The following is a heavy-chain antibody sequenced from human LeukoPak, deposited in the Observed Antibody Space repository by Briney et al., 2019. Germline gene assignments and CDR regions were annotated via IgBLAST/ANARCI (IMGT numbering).Heavy chain of an antibody. V-gene: IGHV3-23*01. CDR1: GFTFSSYA. CDR2: ISGSGGST. CDR3: AKLRGVPAAIFHNWFDP. J-gene: IGHJ5*02. Sequence: GGSLRLSCAASGFTFSSYAMSWVRQAPGKGLEWVSAISGSGGSTYSADSVKGRFTISRDNSKNTLYLQMNSLRAEDTAVYYCAKLRGVPAAIFHNWFDPWGQGTLVTVSS. D-gene: IGHD2-2*02.